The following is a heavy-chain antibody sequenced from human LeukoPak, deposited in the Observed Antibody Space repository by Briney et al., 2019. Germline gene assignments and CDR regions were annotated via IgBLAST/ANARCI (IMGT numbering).Heavy chain of an antibody. Sequence: ASVKVSCKPSGYTFTSYGISWVRQAPGQGVEWIGWISAITGNTNYAQKLQGRVTMTTDTSMSTVYMELRSLRSDDTAVYYCARSQWELSAFDIWGQGTMVTVSS. V-gene: IGHV1-18*01. J-gene: IGHJ3*02. CDR3: ARSQWELSAFDI. CDR1: GYTFTSYG. D-gene: IGHD1-26*01. CDR2: ISAITGNT.